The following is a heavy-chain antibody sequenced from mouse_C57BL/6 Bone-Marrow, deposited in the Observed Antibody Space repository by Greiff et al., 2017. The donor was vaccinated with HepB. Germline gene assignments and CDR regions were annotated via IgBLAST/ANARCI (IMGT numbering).Heavy chain of an antibody. D-gene: IGHD1-3*01. J-gene: IGHJ4*01. CDR3: ARDNYYAMDY. Sequence: VQLQQSGAELARPGASVKLSCKASGYTFTSYGISWVKQRTGQGLEWIGEIYPRSGNTYYNEKFKGKATLTADKSSSTAYMELRHVTSEDSAVYFCARDNYYAMDYWGQGTSVTVYS. V-gene: IGHV1-81*01. CDR1: GYTFTSYG. CDR2: IYPRSGNT.